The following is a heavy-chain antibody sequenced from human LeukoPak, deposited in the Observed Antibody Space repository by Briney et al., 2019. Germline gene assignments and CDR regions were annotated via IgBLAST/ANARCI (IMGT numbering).Heavy chain of an antibody. CDR2: ISGSGGST. Sequence: PGGSLRLSCAASGFTFSSYAMSWVRQAPGKGLEWVSAISGSGGSTYYADSVKGRFTISRDNSKNTLYLQMNSLRAEDTAVYYCAKDQDIVLMVYAQGPYCGGDCYSGFDYWGQGTLVTVSS. CDR1: GFTFSSYA. J-gene: IGHJ4*02. V-gene: IGHV3-23*01. D-gene: IGHD2-21*01. CDR3: AKDQDIVLMVYAQGPYCGGDCYSGFDY.